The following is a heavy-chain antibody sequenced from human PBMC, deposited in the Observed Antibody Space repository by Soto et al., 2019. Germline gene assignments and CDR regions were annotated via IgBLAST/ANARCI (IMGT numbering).Heavy chain of an antibody. V-gene: IGHV3-30*18. CDR1: GFTFSSYG. D-gene: IGHD3-16*01. CDR2: ISYDGSDK. CDR3: AKTAGYDYVWGSSGLDP. J-gene: IGHJ5*02. Sequence: QVQLVESGGGVVQPGRSLRLSCAGSGFTFSSYGMHWVRQAPGTGLEWVAVISYDGSDKYYGDSVKGRFTISRDDSKNTLYLQMNSLRVEDTAIYYCAKTAGYDYVWGSSGLDPWGQGTLFTVSS.